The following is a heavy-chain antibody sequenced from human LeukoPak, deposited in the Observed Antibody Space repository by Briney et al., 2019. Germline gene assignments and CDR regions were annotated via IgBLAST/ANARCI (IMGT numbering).Heavy chain of an antibody. J-gene: IGHJ4*02. D-gene: IGHD4-11*01. CDR1: GESISSTNW. V-gene: IGHV4-4*02. Sequence: PSETLSLTCAVSGESISSTNWWTWVRQPPGKGLEWIGQRYHSGNTDYNPSLKSRVTISVDKSKNRFSLKLSSVTAADTAVYYCARHGGTRITLIQVYYFDYWGQGTLVTVSS. CDR3: ARHGGTRITLIQVYYFDY. CDR2: RYHSGNT.